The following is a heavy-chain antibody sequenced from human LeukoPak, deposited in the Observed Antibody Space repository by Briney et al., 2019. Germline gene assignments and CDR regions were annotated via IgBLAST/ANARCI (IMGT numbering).Heavy chain of an antibody. D-gene: IGHD2-2*01. CDR3: ARDIGYCSSTSCPRVDNWFDP. CDR1: GGSISRGSYY. CDR2: IYTRGST. V-gene: IGHV4-61*02. Sequence: SQTLSLTCTVSGGSISRGSYYWRWIRQPAGTGLEWLGRIYTRGSTNYNPSLKSRVTISVDTSKNPFSLKLSSVTAADTAVYYCARDIGYCSSTSCPRVDNWFDPWGQGTLVTVSS. J-gene: IGHJ5*02.